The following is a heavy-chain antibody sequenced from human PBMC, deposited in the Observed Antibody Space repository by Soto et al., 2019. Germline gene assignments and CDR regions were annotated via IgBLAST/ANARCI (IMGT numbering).Heavy chain of an antibody. J-gene: IGHJ4*02. V-gene: IGHV4-30-2*01. Sequence: PSETLSLTCAVSGGSISSGGYSWSWIRQPPGKGLEWIGYIYHSGSTYYNPSLKSRVTISVDRSKNQFSLKLSSVTAADTAVYYCARSYDRSGSIDYWGQGTLVTVS. CDR2: IYHSGST. D-gene: IGHD3-22*01. CDR3: ARSYDRSGSIDY. CDR1: GGSISSGGYS.